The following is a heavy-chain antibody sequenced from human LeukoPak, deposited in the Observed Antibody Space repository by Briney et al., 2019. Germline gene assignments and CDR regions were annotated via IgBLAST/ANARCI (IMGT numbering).Heavy chain of an antibody. V-gene: IGHV1-69*13. CDR2: IIPIFGTA. CDR1: GGTFSNDV. CDR3: AKEELGIRLDY. Sequence: SVKSSCKASGGTFSNDVISCVRHAPGQGLEWMGGIIPIFGTANYAQKFQGRVTVTADESTSTAYMELSSLRSEDTAVYYCAKEELGIRLDYWGQGTLVTVSS. D-gene: IGHD7-27*01. J-gene: IGHJ4*02.